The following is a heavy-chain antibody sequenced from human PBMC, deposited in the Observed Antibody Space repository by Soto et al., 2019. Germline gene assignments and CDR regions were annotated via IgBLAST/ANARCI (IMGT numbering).Heavy chain of an antibody. D-gene: IGHD5-18*01. CDR1: GFTVSSNY. CDR2: IYSGGST. Sequence: GVLRLSCAASGFTVSSNYMSWVRQAPGKGLEWVSVIYSGGSTYYADSVKGRFTISRDNSKNTLYLQMNSLRAEDTAVYYCARDASYGSLSIFDYWGQGTLVTVSS. CDR3: ARDASYGSLSIFDY. V-gene: IGHV3-66*01. J-gene: IGHJ4*02.